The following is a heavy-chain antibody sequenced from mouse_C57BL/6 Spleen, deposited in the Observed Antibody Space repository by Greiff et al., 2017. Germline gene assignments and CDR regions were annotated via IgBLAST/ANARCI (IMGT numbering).Heavy chain of an antibody. CDR2: INPNNGGT. Sequence: EVMLVESGPELVKPGASVKMSCKASGYTFTDYNMHWVKQSHGKSLEWIGYINPNNGGTSYNQKFKGKATLTVNKSSSTAYMELRSLTSEDSAVYYCAREGDGGYAMDYWGQGTSVTVSS. J-gene: IGHJ4*01. CDR1: GYTFTDYN. CDR3: AREGDGGYAMDY. V-gene: IGHV1-22*01. D-gene: IGHD3-3*01.